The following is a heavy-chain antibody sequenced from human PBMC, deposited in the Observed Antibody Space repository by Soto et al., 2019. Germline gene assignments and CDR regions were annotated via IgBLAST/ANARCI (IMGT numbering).Heavy chain of an antibody. Sequence: GASVKVSCKASGYTFTSYGISWVRQAPGQGLEWMGWISAYNGNTNYAQKLQGRVTMTTDTSTSTAYMELRSLRSDDTAVYYCARIGGSGSYSPEERSYYYYGMDVWGQGTTVTVSS. D-gene: IGHD3-10*01. CDR1: GYTFTSYG. CDR3: ARIGGSGSYSPEERSYYYYGMDV. V-gene: IGHV1-18*01. CDR2: ISAYNGNT. J-gene: IGHJ6*02.